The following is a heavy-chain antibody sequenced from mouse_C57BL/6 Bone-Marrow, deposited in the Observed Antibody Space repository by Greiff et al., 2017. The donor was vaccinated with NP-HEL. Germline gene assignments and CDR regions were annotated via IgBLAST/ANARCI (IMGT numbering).Heavy chain of an antibody. CDR1: GYTFTSYW. Sequence: VQLQQPGAELVKPGASVKMSCKASGYTFTSYWITWVKQRPGQGLEWIGEIDPSDSYTNYNQKFKGKSTLTVDKSSSTAYMQLSSLTSEDSAVYYCARVDYLSYWYFDVWGTGTTVTVSS. J-gene: IGHJ1*03. V-gene: IGHV1-69*01. CDR2: IDPSDSYT. D-gene: IGHD5-5*01. CDR3: ARVDYLSYWYFDV.